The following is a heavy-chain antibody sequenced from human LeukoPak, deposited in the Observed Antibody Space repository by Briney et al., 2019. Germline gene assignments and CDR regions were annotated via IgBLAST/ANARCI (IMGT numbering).Heavy chain of an antibody. D-gene: IGHD1-26*01. V-gene: IGHV3-23*01. CDR1: GFTFITYA. CDR2: ISGSGGST. Sequence: GGSLRLSCTASGFTFITYAMNWVRQAPGKGLEWVSGISGSGGSTYYADSVKGRFTISRDTSKNTLYLQMNSLRAEDTAVYYCVLRVYSGSYQEPDYWGQGTLVTVSS. CDR3: VLRVYSGSYQEPDY. J-gene: IGHJ4*02.